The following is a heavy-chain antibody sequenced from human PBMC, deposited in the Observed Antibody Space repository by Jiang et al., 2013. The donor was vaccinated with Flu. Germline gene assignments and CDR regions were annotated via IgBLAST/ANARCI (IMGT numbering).Heavy chain of an antibody. CDR3: ARRTPTPYWYIDL. CDR2: IYPGDSDT. CDR1: GYSFTSQW. D-gene: IGHD4-17*01. V-gene: IGHV5-51*01. Sequence: GAEVKKPGESLKISCKGSGYSFTSQWIGWVRQMPGKGLEWMGIIYPGDSDTRYSPSFQGLVTISADKSISTAYLQWSSLKASDTAIYYCARRTPTPYWYIDLWGRGTLVTVSS. J-gene: IGHJ2*01.